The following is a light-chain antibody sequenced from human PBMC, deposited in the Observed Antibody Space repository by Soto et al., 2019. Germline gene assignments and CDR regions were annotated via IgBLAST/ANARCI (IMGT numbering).Light chain of an antibody. CDR1: RSSSSS. Sequence: ETVMTQSPATRSVSPGEGATLSCRGSRSSSSSLAWYQQKPGRAPRLLIDGASTKATDIPARFSGSGSGTEFTLTISSLQSEDFAIYYCQQYKYWPRAVGGGTKVDIK. CDR3: QQYKYWPRA. CDR2: GAS. V-gene: IGKV3-15*01. J-gene: IGKJ4*01.